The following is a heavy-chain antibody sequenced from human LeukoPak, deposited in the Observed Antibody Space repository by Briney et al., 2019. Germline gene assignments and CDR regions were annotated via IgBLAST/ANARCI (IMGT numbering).Heavy chain of an antibody. CDR2: ISAYNGNT. CDR1: GYTFTSYG. Sequence: ASVKVSCKASGYTFTSYGISWVRQAPGQGLEWMGWISAYNGNTNYAQKLQGRVTMTTDTSTSTAHMELRSLRSDDTAVYYCARDAVGYCSGGSCHVDYWGQGTLVTVSS. D-gene: IGHD2-15*01. CDR3: ARDAVGYCSGGSCHVDY. V-gene: IGHV1-18*01. J-gene: IGHJ4*02.